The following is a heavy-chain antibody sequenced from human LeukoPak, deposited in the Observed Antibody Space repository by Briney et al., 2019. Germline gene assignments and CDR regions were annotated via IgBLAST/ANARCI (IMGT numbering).Heavy chain of an antibody. Sequence: PGGSLRLSCAASGFTFSSNWMSWVRQAPGKGLGWVANIKNDGSEKYYVDSVKGRFTISRDNAKKSLYLQMNSLRAEDTAVYYCARDISTTPFDSWGQGTLVTVAS. V-gene: IGHV3-7*04. CDR1: GFTFSSNW. D-gene: IGHD2-2*01. CDR3: ARDISTTPFDS. J-gene: IGHJ4*02. CDR2: IKNDGSEK.